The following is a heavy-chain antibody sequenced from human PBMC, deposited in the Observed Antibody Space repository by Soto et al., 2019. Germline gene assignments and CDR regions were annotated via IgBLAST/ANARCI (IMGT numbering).Heavy chain of an antibody. J-gene: IGHJ5*02. CDR2: INPGDPDT. CDR3: ARPDSNGWYDL. CDR1: GYTFTNRW. V-gene: IGHV5-51*01. D-gene: IGHD3-22*01. Sequence: PGESLKISCKGSGYTFTNRWIAWVRQMPGKGLEWMGIINPGDPDTRYSPSFQGQVTISADKSISSAYLQWSSLKASDTAIYFCARPDSNGWYDLWGQGSLVTVSS.